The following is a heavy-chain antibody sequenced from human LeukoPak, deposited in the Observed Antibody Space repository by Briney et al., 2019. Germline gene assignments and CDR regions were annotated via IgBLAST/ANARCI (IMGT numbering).Heavy chain of an antibody. CDR1: GGSFSGYY. Sequence: SETLSLTCAVYGGSFSGYYWSWIRQPPGKGLEWIGEINHGGSTNYNPSLKSRVTISVDTSKNQFSLKLSSVTAADTAVYYCARHLTTPYYDFWSGYYSFYFDYWGQGTLVTVSS. CDR3: ARHLTTPYYDFWSGYYSFYFDY. D-gene: IGHD3-3*01. V-gene: IGHV4-34*01. CDR2: INHGGST. J-gene: IGHJ4*02.